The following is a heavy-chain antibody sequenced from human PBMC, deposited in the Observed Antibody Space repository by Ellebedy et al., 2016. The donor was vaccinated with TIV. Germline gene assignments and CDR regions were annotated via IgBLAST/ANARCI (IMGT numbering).Heavy chain of an antibody. Sequence: SETLSLXXAVYGGSFSGYYWSWIRQPPGKGLEWIGEINHSGSTNYNPSLKSRVTISVDRSKNQFSLKLSSVTAADTAVYYCARSGLGYCSSTSCYGNRYFDYWGQGTLVTVSS. D-gene: IGHD2-2*01. V-gene: IGHV4-34*01. CDR3: ARSGLGYCSSTSCYGNRYFDY. CDR1: GGSFSGYY. J-gene: IGHJ4*02. CDR2: INHSGST.